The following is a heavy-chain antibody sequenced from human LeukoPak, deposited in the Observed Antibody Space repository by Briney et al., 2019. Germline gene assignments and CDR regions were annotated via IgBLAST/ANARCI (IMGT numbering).Heavy chain of an antibody. CDR2: ISYDGSNK. CDR3: ARAGYSSGWYPHNWFDP. Sequence: GGSLRLSCAASGFTFSSYAMHWVRQAPGKGLEWVAVISYDGSNKHYADSVKGRFTISRDNSKNTLYLQMNSLRAEDTAVYYCARAGYSSGWYPHNWFDPWGQGTLVTVSS. CDR1: GFTFSSYA. V-gene: IGHV3-30-3*01. D-gene: IGHD6-19*01. J-gene: IGHJ5*02.